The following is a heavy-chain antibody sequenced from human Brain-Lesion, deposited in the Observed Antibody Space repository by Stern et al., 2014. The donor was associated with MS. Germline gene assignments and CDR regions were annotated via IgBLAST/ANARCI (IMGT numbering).Heavy chain of an antibody. V-gene: IGHV3-48*02. CDR3: ARGRSDKYYGLDV. J-gene: IGHJ6*02. Sequence: VQSGGSLRLFCSAFEFTVDSYSLCWLRQVPGKGLEYVSHISRGGGTLQYADSGRGRLTLSRDSAMNSPFLKMHSLRDEASGVYYCARGRSDKYYGLDVWGQGTTVTVS. CDR2: ISRGGGTL. CDR1: EFTVDSYS.